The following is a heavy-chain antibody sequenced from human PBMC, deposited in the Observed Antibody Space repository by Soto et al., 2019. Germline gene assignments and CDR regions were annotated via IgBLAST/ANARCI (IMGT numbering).Heavy chain of an antibody. CDR2: ISWNSDVK. Sequence: GGSLRLSCVFSGLTFEGSVMHWVRQVPGKGLEWVSGISWNSDVKGYADSVRGRFTISRDNARNSLFLQMTSLRGEDSALYYCARDMDQYDFWGNNERGLECWGQGTEVNVTS. J-gene: IGHJ3*01. D-gene: IGHD3-3*01. V-gene: IGHV3-9*01. CDR1: GLTFEGSV. CDR3: ARDMDQYDFWGNNERGLEC.